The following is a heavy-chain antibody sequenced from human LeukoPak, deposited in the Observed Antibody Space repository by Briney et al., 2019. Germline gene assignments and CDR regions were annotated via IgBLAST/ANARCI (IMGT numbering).Heavy chain of an antibody. J-gene: IGHJ4*02. CDR1: GGSISSGGYY. CDR2: IYYSGST. D-gene: IGHD3-16*01. CDR3: ARVDLRLGEFNRIDY. V-gene: IGHV4-31*03. Sequence: SETLSLTCTVSGGSISSGGYYWSWNRQHQGKGLEWIVYIYYSGSTYYNPSLKSRITISVDPSKNQFSLKLSSVTAADTAVYYCARVDLRLGEFNRIDYWVRGTLVTVSS.